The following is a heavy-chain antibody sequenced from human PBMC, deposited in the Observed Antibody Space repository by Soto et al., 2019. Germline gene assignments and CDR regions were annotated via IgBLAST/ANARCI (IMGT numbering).Heavy chain of an antibody. V-gene: IGHV1-18*04. CDR1: GYTFTSYG. Sequence: ASVKVSCKASGYTFTSYGISWVRQAPGQGLEWMGWISAYNGNTNYAQKLQGRVTMTTDTSTSTAYMELRSLRSDDTAVYYCARNYDFWSGYYSSVMDVWGQGTTVTVSS. J-gene: IGHJ6*02. CDR3: ARNYDFWSGYYSSVMDV. CDR2: ISAYNGNT. D-gene: IGHD3-3*01.